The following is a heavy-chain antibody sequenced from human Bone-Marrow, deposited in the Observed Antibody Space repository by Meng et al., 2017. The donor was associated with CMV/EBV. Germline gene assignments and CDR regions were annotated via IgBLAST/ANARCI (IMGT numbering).Heavy chain of an antibody. CDR3: ARDYYDSTCYPYWFDP. J-gene: IGHJ5*02. CDR1: GFTFSNYW. V-gene: IGHV3-74*01. D-gene: IGHD3-22*01. Sequence: GESLKISCAASGFTFSNYWVHWVRQAPGKGLVWVSRISSEGTTTTYADPVKGRFTISRDNAKNTLYLQMNSLRAEDTAVYYCARDYYDSTCYPYWFDPWGQGTLVTVSS. CDR2: ISSEGTTT.